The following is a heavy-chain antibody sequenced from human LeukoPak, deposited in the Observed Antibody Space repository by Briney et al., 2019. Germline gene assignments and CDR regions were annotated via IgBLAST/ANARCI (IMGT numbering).Heavy chain of an antibody. Sequence: GGSLRLSCAASGFIFSSFGMHWVRQAPGKGLEWVSFIYSAGSTHYSDSVKGRFTISIDNSKNTLYLQMNSLRAEDTAVYYCARRAGAYTHPYDYWGQGTLVTVSS. CDR1: GFIFSSFG. V-gene: IGHV3-53*01. D-gene: IGHD3-16*01. CDR3: ARRAGAYTHPYDY. CDR2: IYSAGST. J-gene: IGHJ4*02.